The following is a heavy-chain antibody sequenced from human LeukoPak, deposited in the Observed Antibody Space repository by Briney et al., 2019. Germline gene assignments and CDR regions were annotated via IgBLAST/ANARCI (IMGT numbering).Heavy chain of an antibody. V-gene: IGHV4-34*01. CDR2: INHSGST. Sequence: SETLSLTCAVYGGSFSGYYWSWLRQPPGKGLEWLGEINHSGSTNYNPSLKSRVTISVDTSKNQFSLKLSSVTAADTAVYYCARGPGGSGSYYKFRWFDPWGQGTLVTVSS. CDR3: ARGPGGSGSYYKFRWFDP. CDR1: GGSFSGYY. D-gene: IGHD3-10*01. J-gene: IGHJ5*02.